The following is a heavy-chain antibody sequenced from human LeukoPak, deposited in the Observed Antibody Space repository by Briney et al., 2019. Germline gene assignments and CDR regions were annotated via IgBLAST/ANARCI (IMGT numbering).Heavy chain of an antibody. CDR1: GFTFSSYW. D-gene: IGHD5-12*01. V-gene: IGHV3-11*01. CDR2: ISKDGRTM. Sequence: GGSLRLSCAASGFTFSSYWMSWIRQAPGKGLEWVSFISKDGRTMSYADSAKGRFTISRDNAKNSLYLQMNSLTADDTAVYFCARVRGSYSSDYWGQGTLVTVSS. CDR3: ARVRGSYSSDY. J-gene: IGHJ4*02.